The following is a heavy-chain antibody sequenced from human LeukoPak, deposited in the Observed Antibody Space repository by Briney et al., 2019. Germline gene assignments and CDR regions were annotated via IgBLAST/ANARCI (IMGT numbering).Heavy chain of an antibody. CDR3: AREPTTRLYYYYGMDV. CDR1: GFTFSSYW. D-gene: IGHD1-7*01. J-gene: IGHJ6*02. Sequence: GGSLRLSCAASGFTFSSYWMHWVGQAAGKGVVGVSRINSDGSSTSYADSVKGRFTISRDNAKNTLYLQMNSLRAEDTAVYYCAREPTTRLYYYYGMDVWGQGTTVTVSS. V-gene: IGHV3-74*01. CDR2: INSDGSST.